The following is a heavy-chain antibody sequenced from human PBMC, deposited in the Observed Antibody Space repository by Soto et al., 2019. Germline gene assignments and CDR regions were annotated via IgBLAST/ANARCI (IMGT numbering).Heavy chain of an antibody. Sequence: GGSLRLSCAASGFTFNNCAMSWVRQAPGKGLEWVSAVSGSGTSTYYADSVKGRFTISRDNSKNTLYLQMNSLRAEDTAVYYCAKDRAGYSRQIDYWGQGTLVTVSS. D-gene: IGHD6-13*01. CDR3: AKDRAGYSRQIDY. J-gene: IGHJ4*02. CDR1: GFTFNNCA. V-gene: IGHV3-23*01. CDR2: VSGSGTST.